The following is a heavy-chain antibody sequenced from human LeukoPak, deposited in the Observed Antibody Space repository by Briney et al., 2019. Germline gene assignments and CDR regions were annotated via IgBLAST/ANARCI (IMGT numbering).Heavy chain of an antibody. CDR3: ARDSSPVTYYYDSSGYYSYYFDY. D-gene: IGHD3-22*01. CDR2: LRPDTGAT. Sequence: ASVKVSCKTSGYTFSAFYIHWVRQVPGQGLEWMGWLRPDTGATNFAQNFLGRVTMTGDTSISTAYMELSRLRPDDTAVYYCARDSSPVTYYYDSSGYYSYYFDYWGQGTLVTVSS. CDR1: GYTFSAFY. V-gene: IGHV1-2*02. J-gene: IGHJ4*02.